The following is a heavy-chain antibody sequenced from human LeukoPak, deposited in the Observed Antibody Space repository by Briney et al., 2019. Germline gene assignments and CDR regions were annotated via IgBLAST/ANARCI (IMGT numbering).Heavy chain of an antibody. V-gene: IGHV3-30*02. CDR1: GFTFSSYA. CDR3: AKDGPYSSSSGHYFDY. CDR2: IRYDGSNK. Sequence: GGSLRLSCAASGFTFSSYAMSWVRQAPGKGLEWVAFIRYDGSNKYYADSVKGRFTISRDNSKNTLYLQMNSLRAEDTAVYYCAKDGPYSSSSGHYFDYWGQGTLVTVSS. J-gene: IGHJ4*02. D-gene: IGHD6-6*01.